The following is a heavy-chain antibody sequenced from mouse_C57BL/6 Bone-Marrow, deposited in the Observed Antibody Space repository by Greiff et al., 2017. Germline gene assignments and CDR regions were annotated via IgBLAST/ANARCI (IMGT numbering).Heavy chain of an antibody. Sequence: QVQLQQPGAELVKPGASVKMSCKASGYTFTSYWITWVKQRPGQGLEWIGDIYPGSGSTNYNEKFKSKATLTVDTSSSTAYMQLSSLTSYDSAVYYCAREGVTTRVFDYWGQGTTLTVSS. V-gene: IGHV1-55*01. CDR1: GYTFTSYW. CDR2: IYPGSGST. CDR3: AREGVTTRVFDY. D-gene: IGHD2-2*01. J-gene: IGHJ2*01.